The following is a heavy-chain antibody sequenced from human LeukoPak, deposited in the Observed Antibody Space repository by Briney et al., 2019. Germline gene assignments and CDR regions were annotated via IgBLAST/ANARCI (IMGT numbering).Heavy chain of an antibody. J-gene: IGHJ4*02. Sequence: GGSLRLSCAASGFTVSSYAMHWVRQPIGKGLEWVSALGIAGDTFYPGSVKGRFTISRENAKNSLCLQMNSLRAEDTAMYYCARQKQSHGNFDYWGQGTLVTVSS. CDR2: LGIAGDT. V-gene: IGHV3-13*01. CDR1: GFTVSSYA. D-gene: IGHD1-26*01. CDR3: ARQKQSHGNFDY.